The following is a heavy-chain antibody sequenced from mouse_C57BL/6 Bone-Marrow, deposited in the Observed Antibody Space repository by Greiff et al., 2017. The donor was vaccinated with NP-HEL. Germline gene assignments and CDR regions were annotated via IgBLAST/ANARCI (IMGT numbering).Heavy chain of an antibody. D-gene: IGHD1-1*01. V-gene: IGHV2-2*01. J-gene: IGHJ1*03. CDR3: ARKPATVGRGHWYFDV. CDR1: GFSLTSYG. CDR2: IWSGGST. Sequence: QVQLKESGPGLVQPSQSLSITCTVSGFSLTSYGVHWVRQSPGKGLEWLGVIWSGGSTDYNAAFISRLSISKDNSKSQVFFKMNSLQADDTAIYYCARKPATVGRGHWYFDVWGTGTTVTVSS.